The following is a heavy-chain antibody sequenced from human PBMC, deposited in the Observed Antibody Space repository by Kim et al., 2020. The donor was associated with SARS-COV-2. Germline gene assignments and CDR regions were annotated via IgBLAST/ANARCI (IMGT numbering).Heavy chain of an antibody. J-gene: IGHJ6*02. CDR2: MTSRDKI. Sequence: GGSLRLSCAASGFTFSDYAINWVRQAPGRGLEWVSCMTSRDKIYYADAVGGRFTISRDNAKNSLYLELQNLRAADTAVDYCARSPVGEVSEESWGSYGIDVGGQGTTVAVSS. CDR1: GFTFSDYA. D-gene: IGHD3-16*01. CDR3: ARSPVGEVSEESWGSYGIDV. V-gene: IGHV3-21*01.